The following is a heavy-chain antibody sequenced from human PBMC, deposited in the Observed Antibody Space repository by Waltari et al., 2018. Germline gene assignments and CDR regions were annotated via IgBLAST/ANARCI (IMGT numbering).Heavy chain of an antibody. V-gene: IGHV3-11*04. CDR2: ISSSGRTI. Sequence: QVQLVESGGGLVNPGGSLRLSCVGSGFNFSDYYMNWIRQAQGKGVEWVSYISSSGRTIYYADSVKGRFTISRDNAKNSLSLQMNSLRADDTAVYYCARKQPGADYWGQGTLVTVSS. D-gene: IGHD7-27*01. CDR1: GFNFSDYY. CDR3: ARKQPGADY. J-gene: IGHJ4*01.